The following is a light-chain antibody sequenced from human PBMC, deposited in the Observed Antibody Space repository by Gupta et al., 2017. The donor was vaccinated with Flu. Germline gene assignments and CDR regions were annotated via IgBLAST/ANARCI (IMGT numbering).Light chain of an antibody. Sequence: QLLLTQSPSASASLGAPVKLTCTQSRAHSSYAIAWHQQQPEKGPRYLMKLNSDGSHSKGDGIPDRFSGSRSGAERYLTISSLQSEDESDYYCQTWGAGIQVFGGGTKLTVL. CDR1: RAHSSYA. CDR3: QTWGAGIQV. CDR2: LNSDGSH. J-gene: IGLJ2*01. V-gene: IGLV4-69*01.